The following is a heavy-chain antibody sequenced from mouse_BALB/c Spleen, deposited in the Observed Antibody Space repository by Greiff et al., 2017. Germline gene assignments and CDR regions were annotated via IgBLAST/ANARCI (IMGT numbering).Heavy chain of an antibody. Sequence: LQQPGSELVRPGASVKLSCKASGYTFTSYWMHWVKQRPGQGLEWIGNIYPGSGSTNYDEKFKSKATLTVDTSSSTAYMQLSSLTSEDSAVYYCTREELLRAWFAYWGQGTLVTVSA. CDR1: GYTFTSYW. J-gene: IGHJ3*01. CDR2: IYPGSGST. CDR3: TREELLRAWFAY. D-gene: IGHD1-1*01. V-gene: IGHV1S22*01.